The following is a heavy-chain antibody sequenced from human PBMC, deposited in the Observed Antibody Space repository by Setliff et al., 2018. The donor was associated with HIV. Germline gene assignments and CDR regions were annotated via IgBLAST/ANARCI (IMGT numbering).Heavy chain of an antibody. CDR1: GFTFSNFF. J-gene: IGHJ5*02. D-gene: IGHD5-12*01. CDR3: ARVASGYDYGWLDP. V-gene: IGHV3-7*01. Sequence: PGGSLRLSCAVSGFTFSNFFMYWVRQAPGKGLEWVANMNPDGSEKNYVDSVKGRFTISRDNAKNSLYLQMSSLRAEDTAVYYCARVASGYDYGWLDPWGQGTLVTVSS. CDR2: MNPDGSEK.